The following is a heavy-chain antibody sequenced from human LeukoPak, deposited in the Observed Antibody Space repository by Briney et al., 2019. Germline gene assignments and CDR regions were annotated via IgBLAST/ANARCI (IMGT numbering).Heavy chain of an antibody. Sequence: GGSLRLSCAASGFTFSSYAMHWARQAPGKGLEWVAVISYDGSNKYYADSVKGRFTISRDNSKNTLYLQMNSLRAEDTAVYYCAKGLSLTVMVYYSDYWGQGTLVTVSS. J-gene: IGHJ4*02. V-gene: IGHV3-30*04. CDR3: AKGLSLTVMVYYSDY. CDR2: ISYDGSNK. CDR1: GFTFSSYA. D-gene: IGHD5-18*01.